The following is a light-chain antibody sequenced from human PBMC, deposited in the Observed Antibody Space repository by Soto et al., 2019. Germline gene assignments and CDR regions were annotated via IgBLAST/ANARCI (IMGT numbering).Light chain of an antibody. J-gene: IGKJ4*01. CDR3: QHYGTAPPD. CDR2: AAS. CDR1: QSVISTD. Sequence: EIVLPQSPGTLSLSPGERATLSCRASQSVISTDLAWYHQKPGQAPRLLVYAASSRASGIPDWVSGSGSGTDFTLTFSTLETEEFAVYYCQHYGTAPPDFGGGTRVES. V-gene: IGKV3-20*01.